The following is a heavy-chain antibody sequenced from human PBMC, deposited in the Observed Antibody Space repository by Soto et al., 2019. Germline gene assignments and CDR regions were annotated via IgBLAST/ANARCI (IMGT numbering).Heavy chain of an antibody. V-gene: IGHV4-30-4*01. J-gene: IGHJ6*03. CDR2: SYSSGST. CDR1: GGSITSGDYY. Sequence: SETLSLTCTVSGGSITSGDYYWTWIRQTPGKGLEWIGYSYSSGSTRYNPSLESRVSISVDTSNNQFSLRLRSVTAADTAVYYCARPDNYFFYMDVWGKGTTVTVSS. CDR3: ARPDNYFFYMDV.